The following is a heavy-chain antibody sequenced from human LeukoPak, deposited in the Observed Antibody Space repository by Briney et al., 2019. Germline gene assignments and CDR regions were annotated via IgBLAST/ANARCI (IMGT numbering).Heavy chain of an antibody. V-gene: IGHV3-20*04. CDR3: ARDPYSGTYGNTYYYYMDV. CDR1: GFTFSDYY. CDR2: FNWNGGST. D-gene: IGHD1-26*01. Sequence: GGFLRLSCAASGFTFSDYYMSWIRQAPGKGLEWVSGFNWNGGSTGYADSVKGRFTISRDNARNSLYLQMNSLRVEDTAVYYCARDPYSGTYGNTYYYYMDVWGKGTTVTISS. J-gene: IGHJ6*03.